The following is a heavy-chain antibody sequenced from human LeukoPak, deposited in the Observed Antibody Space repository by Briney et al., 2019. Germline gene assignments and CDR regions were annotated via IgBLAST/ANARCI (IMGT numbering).Heavy chain of an antibody. CDR1: GYTFTSYY. J-gene: IGHJ3*02. CDR2: INPSGGST. D-gene: IGHD6-19*01. V-gene: IGHV1-46*03. CDR3: ARPGGSSGWSYGFDI. Sequence: ASVKVSCKASGYTFTSYYVHWVRQAPGQGLEWTGIINPSGGSTSYAQKFQGRVTMTRDTSTSTVYMELSSLRSEDTAVYYCARPGGSSGWSYGFDIWGQGTMVTVSS.